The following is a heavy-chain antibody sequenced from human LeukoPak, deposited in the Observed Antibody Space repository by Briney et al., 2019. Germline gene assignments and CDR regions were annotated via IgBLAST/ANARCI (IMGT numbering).Heavy chain of an antibody. D-gene: IGHD4-11*01. J-gene: IGHJ3*02. V-gene: IGHV4-59*08. Sequence: SETLSLTCTVPGGSISSYYWSWIRQPPGKGLEWIGYIYYSGSTNYNPSLKSRVTISVDMSKNQFSLKLSSVTAADTAVYYCARGAPVTHDAFDIWGQGTMVTVSS. CDR2: IYYSGST. CDR3: ARGAPVTHDAFDI. CDR1: GGSISSYY.